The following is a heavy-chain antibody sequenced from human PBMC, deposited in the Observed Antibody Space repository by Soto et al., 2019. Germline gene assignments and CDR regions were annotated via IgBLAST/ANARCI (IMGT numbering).Heavy chain of an antibody. V-gene: IGHV3-53*01. CDR1: GFTVSSNY. CDR3: ARVFLGFDWFDP. D-gene: IGHD2-21*01. Sequence: PGGSLRLSCAASGFTVSSNYMSWVRQAPGKGLEWVSVIYSGGSTYYADSVKGRFTISRDNSKNTLYLRMNSLRAEDTAVYYCARVFLGFDWFDPWGQGTLVTVSS. J-gene: IGHJ5*02. CDR2: IYSGGST.